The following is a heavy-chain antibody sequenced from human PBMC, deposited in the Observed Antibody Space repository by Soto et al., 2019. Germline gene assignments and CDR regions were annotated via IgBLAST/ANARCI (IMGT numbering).Heavy chain of an antibody. J-gene: IGHJ6*02. CDR1: GFTFTSSA. Sequence: SVKVSCKASGFTFTSSAMQWVRQARGQRLEWIGWIVVGSGNTNYAQKFQERVTITRDMSTSTAYMELSSLRSEDTAVYYCAGGLYYNRSNRSYYYDMDVWGQGTTVTVSS. CDR3: AGGLYYNRSNRSYYYDMDV. V-gene: IGHV1-58*02. D-gene: IGHD3-10*01. CDR2: IVVGSGNT.